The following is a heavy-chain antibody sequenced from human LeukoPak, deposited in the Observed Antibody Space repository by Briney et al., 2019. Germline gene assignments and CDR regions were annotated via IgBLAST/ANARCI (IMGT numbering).Heavy chain of an antibody. D-gene: IGHD6-13*01. CDR3: ARVIAAAGTGLSYYYFGMDV. J-gene: IGHJ6*02. V-gene: IGHV1-69*13. CDR2: IIPILGTV. Sequence: SVKVSCKASGGTISNYAISWVRQAPGQGLEWMGGIIPILGTVNYAQKFQGRVTITADESTNTAYMELSSLRSEDTAVYYCARVIAAAGTGLSYYYFGMDVWGQGTTVTVSS. CDR1: GGTISNYA.